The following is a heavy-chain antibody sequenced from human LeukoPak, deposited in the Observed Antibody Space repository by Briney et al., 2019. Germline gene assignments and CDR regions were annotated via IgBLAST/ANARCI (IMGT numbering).Heavy chain of an antibody. CDR1: GYTFTTYG. Sequence: ASVKVSCKASGYTFTTYGISWVRQAPGQGLEWMGWISAYNGNTNYAQKLQGRVTMTTDTSTSTAYMELRSLRSDDTAVYYCARDGQAVKSHMIAVEFWYFDIWGRGTVVTVSS. D-gene: IGHD3-22*01. J-gene: IGHJ2*01. CDR3: ARDGQAVKSHMIAVEFWYFDI. V-gene: IGHV1-18*01. CDR2: ISAYNGNT.